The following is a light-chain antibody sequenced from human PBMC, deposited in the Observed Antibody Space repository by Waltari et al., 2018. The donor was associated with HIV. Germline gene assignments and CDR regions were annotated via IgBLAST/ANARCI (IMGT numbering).Light chain of an antibody. CDR1: SYNLGRFYD. V-gene: IGLV1-40*01. Sequence: QAALTQPPSVSGAPGQTVTMSCTGVSYNLGRFYDVQWYQQLPGAAPKLLISVNSNRPAGVADRFSGSKSGASASLTITGLQAEDEADYYCQSFDSSLSRWVFGRGTKLTVL. CDR2: VNS. CDR3: QSFDSSLSRWV. J-gene: IGLJ3*02.